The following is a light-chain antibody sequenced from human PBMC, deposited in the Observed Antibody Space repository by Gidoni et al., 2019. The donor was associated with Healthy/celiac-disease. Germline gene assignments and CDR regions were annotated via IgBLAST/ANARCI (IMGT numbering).Light chain of an antibody. V-gene: IGKV2-28*01. CDR2: LGA. CDR1: QSLLHSNGYNS. J-gene: IGKJ3*01. CDR3: MQALQTPFT. Sequence: DIVMTQSPLSLPVTPREPASLACRSSQSLLHSNGYNSLDWYLQKPGQSPQLLIYLGANRASGVPDRFSGSGSGTDFTLKISRVEAEDVGVYYCMQALQTPFTFGPGTKVDIK.